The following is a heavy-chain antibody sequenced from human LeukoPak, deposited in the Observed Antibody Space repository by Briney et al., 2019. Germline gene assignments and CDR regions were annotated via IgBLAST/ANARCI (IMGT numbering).Heavy chain of an antibody. D-gene: IGHD3-3*01. Sequence: SVKVSCKASGSTFSSYAISWVRQAPGQGLEWMGGIIPIFGTANYAQKFQGRVTITTDESTSTAYMELSSLRSEDTAVYYCARCTIFGVLDYYYMDVWGKGTTVTVSS. J-gene: IGHJ6*03. CDR3: ARCTIFGVLDYYYMDV. CDR1: GSTFSSYA. CDR2: IIPIFGTA. V-gene: IGHV1-69*05.